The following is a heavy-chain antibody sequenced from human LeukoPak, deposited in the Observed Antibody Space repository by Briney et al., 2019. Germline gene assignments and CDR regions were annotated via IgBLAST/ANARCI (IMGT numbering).Heavy chain of an antibody. Sequence: SVKVSCKASGGTFSSYAISWVRQAPGQGLEWMGRIIPILGIANYAQKFQGRVTITADKSTSTAYMELSSLRSEDTAVYYCALSSGYHAFDIWGQGTMVTVSS. J-gene: IGHJ3*02. CDR3: ALSSGYHAFDI. CDR2: IIPILGIA. V-gene: IGHV1-69*04. CDR1: GGTFSSYA. D-gene: IGHD3-22*01.